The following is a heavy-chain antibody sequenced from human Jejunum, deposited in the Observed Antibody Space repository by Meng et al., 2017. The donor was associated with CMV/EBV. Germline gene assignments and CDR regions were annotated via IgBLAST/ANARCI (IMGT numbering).Heavy chain of an antibody. J-gene: IGHJ4*02. Sequence: SCVVSGFTVVAHWLTWVRQAPGKGLEWVSLVHRNGNTNYGDSVKGRFTISRDDSKNTVYLQMNSLRAEDTAMYYCARLLLGSTWTFQSWGQGTLVTVSS. V-gene: IGHV3-53*01. D-gene: IGHD6-13*01. CDR1: GFTVVAHW. CDR3: ARLLLGSTWTFQS. CDR2: VHRNGNT.